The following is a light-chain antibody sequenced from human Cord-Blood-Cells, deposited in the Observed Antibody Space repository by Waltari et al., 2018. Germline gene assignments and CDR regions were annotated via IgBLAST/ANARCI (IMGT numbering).Light chain of an antibody. J-gene: IGLJ3*02. CDR2: DVS. CDR1: RRDVGGYNY. CDR3: SSYTSSSTRV. Sequence: QSALTQPPPVSGSPGPSITISCTGTRRDVGGYNYVPWYQQHPGKAPKLMIYDVSNRPSGVSNRFSGSKSGNTASLTISGLQAEDEADYYCSSYTSSSTRVFGGGTKLTVL. V-gene: IGLV2-14*01.